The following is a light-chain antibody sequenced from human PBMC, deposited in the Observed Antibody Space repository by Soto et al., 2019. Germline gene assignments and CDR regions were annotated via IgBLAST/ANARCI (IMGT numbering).Light chain of an antibody. CDR1: QTVNSLY. Sequence: EIVLTQSPGTLSLSPGESGILSCRTSQTVNSLYLAWYQQKPGQAPRLLISCASTRATGIPDRFSGSGSGTEFTLTISRLESEDFAVYFCHQHETSPPTFGPGTKVDVK. J-gene: IGKJ3*01. CDR2: CAS. V-gene: IGKV3-20*01. CDR3: HQHETSPPT.